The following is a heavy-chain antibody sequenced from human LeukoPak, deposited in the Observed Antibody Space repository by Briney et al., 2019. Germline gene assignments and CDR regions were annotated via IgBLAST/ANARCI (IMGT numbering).Heavy chain of an antibody. CDR3: TQLLLRGPTA. Sequence: GGSLRLSCAASGFTFSSYAMTWVRQAPGKGLEWVSTISGRGDNTYYADSVKGRFTISRDNSKNTLFLQMSSLRAEDTAVYYCTQLLLRGPTAWGQGTLVTVSS. CDR1: GFTFSSYA. D-gene: IGHD2-15*01. J-gene: IGHJ4*02. V-gene: IGHV3-23*01. CDR2: ISGRGDNT.